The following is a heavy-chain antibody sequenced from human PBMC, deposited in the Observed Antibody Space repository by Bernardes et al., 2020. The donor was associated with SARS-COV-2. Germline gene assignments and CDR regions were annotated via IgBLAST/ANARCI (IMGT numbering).Heavy chain of an antibody. D-gene: IGHD2-15*01. Sequence: AGSLILSCAASGFTFSSYAMSWVRQAPGKGLEWVSAISGSGGSTYYADSVKGRFTISRDNSKNTLYLQMNSLRAEDTAVYYCAKSDRTYCSGGSCYEGPDGYYGMDVWGQGTTVTVSS. CDR3: AKSDRTYCSGGSCYEGPDGYYGMDV. V-gene: IGHV3-23*01. CDR1: GFTFSSYA. J-gene: IGHJ6*02. CDR2: ISGSGGST.